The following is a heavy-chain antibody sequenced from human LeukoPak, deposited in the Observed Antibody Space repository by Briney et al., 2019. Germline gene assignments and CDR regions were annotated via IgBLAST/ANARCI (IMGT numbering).Heavy chain of an antibody. CDR2: INHSGST. CDR1: GESFSGYY. D-gene: IGHD3-10*01. V-gene: IGHV4-34*01. CDR3: ARLRARGVKGDFDY. J-gene: IGHJ4*02. Sequence: SETLSLTCAVYGESFSGYYWSWIRHPPGKGLEWIGEINHSGSTNYNPSLKSRVTISVDTSKNQFSLKLNSVTAADTAVYYCARLRARGVKGDFDYWGQGTLVTVSS.